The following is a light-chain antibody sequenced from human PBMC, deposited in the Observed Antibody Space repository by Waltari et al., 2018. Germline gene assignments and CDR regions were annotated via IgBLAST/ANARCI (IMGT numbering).Light chain of an antibody. CDR2: LND. J-gene: IGLJ1*01. CDR3: AAWDDSLNSYV. CDR1: SPNIGSTN. V-gene: IGLV1-44*01. Sequence: QSVLTQPPSASGPPGQKITISCSGSSPNIGSTNVNWYYHLPGTAPKLLIYLNDQRPSGVPDRFSGSKSGTSASLAISGLHSADEAYFYCAAWDDSLNSYVFGTGTTVTVL.